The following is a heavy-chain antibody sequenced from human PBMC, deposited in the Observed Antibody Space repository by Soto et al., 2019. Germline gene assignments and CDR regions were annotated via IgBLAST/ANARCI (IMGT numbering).Heavy chain of an antibody. CDR1: GGTFSTDS. Sequence: QVQLVQSGAEVKKPGSSVKVSCKASGGTFSTDSISWVRQAPGQGLEWMGGIIPIFGTANNAQKFQGRVTITADESTSTAYMELSSLRSEDTAVYFCARAIDGYYGMDVWGQGTTVTVAS. CDR3: ARAIDGYYGMDV. CDR2: IIPIFGTA. J-gene: IGHJ6*02. V-gene: IGHV1-69*12.